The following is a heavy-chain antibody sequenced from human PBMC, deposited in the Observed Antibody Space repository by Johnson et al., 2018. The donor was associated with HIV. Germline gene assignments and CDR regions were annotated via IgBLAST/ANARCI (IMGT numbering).Heavy chain of an antibody. Sequence: VQLVESGGGVVRPGGSLRLSCVASGFTVSSNYMSWVRQAPGKGLEWVSVIYSGGSTYYADSVKGRFTISRDNSKNTLYLQMNSLRAEDTAVFYCAKCRGLGARGAFDIWGQGTMVTVSS. CDR3: AKCRGLGARGAFDI. J-gene: IGHJ3*02. V-gene: IGHV3-66*02. CDR2: IYSGGST. CDR1: GFTVSSNY. D-gene: IGHD5-12*01.